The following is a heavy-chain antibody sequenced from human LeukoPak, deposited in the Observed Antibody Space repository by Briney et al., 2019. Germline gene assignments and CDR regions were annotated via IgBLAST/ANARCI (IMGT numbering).Heavy chain of an antibody. CDR2: IYTSGNT. J-gene: IGHJ4*02. CDR1: GASISGYY. V-gene: IGHV4-4*07. D-gene: IGHD1-1*01. Sequence: SETLSLTCTVSGASISGYYWSWIRQPAGKGLEWIGRIYTSGNTYYNPSLQSRVTMSVDTSKNQFSLKLTSVTAAGTAVYYCARGNWNDYWGQGTLVTVSS. CDR3: ARGNWNDY.